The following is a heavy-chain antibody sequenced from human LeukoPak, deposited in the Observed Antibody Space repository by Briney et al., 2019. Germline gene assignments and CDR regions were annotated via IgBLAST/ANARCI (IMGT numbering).Heavy chain of an antibody. CDR2: ISYDGSRK. V-gene: IGHV3-30*18. CDR3: AEEDGDGDYPNWFVP. Sequence: PGRSLRLSCAASGFTFSSYGMNWVRQAPGKGLEWVAVISYDGSRKHYADSVKGRFTISRDNSKNTLDLQMNSLRAEDTAVYYCAEEDGDGDYPNWFVPWGQGTLVTVSS. J-gene: IGHJ5*02. D-gene: IGHD4-17*01. CDR1: GFTFSSYG.